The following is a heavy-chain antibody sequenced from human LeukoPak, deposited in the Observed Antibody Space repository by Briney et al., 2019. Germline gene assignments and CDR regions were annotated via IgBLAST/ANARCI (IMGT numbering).Heavy chain of an antibody. CDR3: ARRVAPKNYFDY. CDR1: GGSISSGSYY. J-gene: IGHJ4*02. V-gene: IGHV4-61*02. Sequence: SETLSLTCTVSGGSISSGSYYWSWIRQPAGKGLEWIGRIYTSGSTNYNPSLKSRVTISVDTSKNQFSLKLSSVTAADTAVYYCARRVAPKNYFDYWGQGTLVTVSS. CDR2: IYTSGST.